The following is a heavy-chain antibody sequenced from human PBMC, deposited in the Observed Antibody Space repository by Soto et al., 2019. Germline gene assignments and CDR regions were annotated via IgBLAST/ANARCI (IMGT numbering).Heavy chain of an antibody. CDR1: GGTFSTHA. J-gene: IGHJ6*02. CDR3: ATGYCSGGNCHSGMDV. Sequence: GASVKVACKASGGTFSTHAIIWVRQAPGHGLEWMGGVIPISGTTYYTQKFQGRVTIDAAERTSTAFMELSSLKSDDTAVFSCATGYCSGGNCHSGMDVWRQGTMVTVSS. CDR2: VIPISGTT. V-gene: IGHV1-69*13. D-gene: IGHD2-15*01.